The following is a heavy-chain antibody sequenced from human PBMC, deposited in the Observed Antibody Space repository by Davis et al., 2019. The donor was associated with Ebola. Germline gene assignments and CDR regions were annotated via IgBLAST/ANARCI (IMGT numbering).Heavy chain of an antibody. J-gene: IGHJ3*02. CDR1: GFTFSSYG. CDR3: ARLYGSGSLFDI. V-gene: IGHV3-30*03. Sequence: PGGSLRLSCAASGFTFSSYGMHWVRQAPGKGLEWVAVISYDGSNKYYADSVKGRFTISRDNSKNTLYLQMNSLRAEDTAVYYCARLYGSGSLFDIWGQGTMVTVSS. D-gene: IGHD3-10*01. CDR2: ISYDGSNK.